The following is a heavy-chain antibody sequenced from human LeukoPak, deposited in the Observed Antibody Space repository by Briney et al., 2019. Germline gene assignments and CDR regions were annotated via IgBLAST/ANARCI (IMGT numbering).Heavy chain of an antibody. Sequence: ASVKVSCKASGYTFTSYYMHWVRQAPGQGREWMGIINPSGGSTSDAQKFQGRVTMTSDMSTSTVYMELSSLRSEHTAVYYCARVHDSSGYYYHWGEGTLVTASS. CDR1: GYTFTSYY. J-gene: IGHJ5*02. CDR2: INPSGGST. D-gene: IGHD3-22*01. CDR3: ARVHDSSGYYYH. V-gene: IGHV1-46*01.